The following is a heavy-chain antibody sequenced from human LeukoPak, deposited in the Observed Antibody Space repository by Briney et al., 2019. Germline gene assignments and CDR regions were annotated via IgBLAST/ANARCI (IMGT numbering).Heavy chain of an antibody. CDR2: MNPNSGNT. V-gene: IGHV1-8*01. Sequence: ASVKVSCKASGYTFTSYDINWVRQATGQGLEWMGWMNPNSGNTGYAQKFQGRDTMTRNTSISTAYMELSSLRSEDTAVYYCARGRFPLYCGGDCYRAGWFDPWGQGTLVTVSS. D-gene: IGHD2-21*01. CDR1: GYTFTSYD. J-gene: IGHJ5*02. CDR3: ARGRFPLYCGGDCYRAGWFDP.